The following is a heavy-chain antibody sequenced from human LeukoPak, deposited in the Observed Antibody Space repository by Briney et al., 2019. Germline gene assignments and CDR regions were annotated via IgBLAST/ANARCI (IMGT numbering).Heavy chain of an antibody. V-gene: IGHV4-59*01. J-gene: IGHJ4*02. CDR3: ARGWEEIGALTSFDY. CDR1: GGSISSYF. CDR2: IYYSGST. Sequence: SETLSLTCTVAGGSISSYFWSWVRQPPGKGLEWVGYIYYSGSTNYNPSLKSRVTISVDTSKNQFSLKLSSVTAADTAVYYCARGWEEIGALTSFDYWGQGTLVTVSS. D-gene: IGHD1-26*01.